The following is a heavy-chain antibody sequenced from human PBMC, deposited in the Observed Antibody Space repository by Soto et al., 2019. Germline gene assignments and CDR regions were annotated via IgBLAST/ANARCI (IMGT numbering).Heavy chain of an antibody. Sequence: GRSLTLSCAASGVTVSSYTVSWDRHAQGKGLEWDSAISGSGSSKYYAVSVKSRFTITRDKSKNTLYLQMNSLRAEDTAVYYCAKDLSSSWYLNAFDIWGQGTMVTVSS. V-gene: IGHV3-23*01. CDR1: GVTVSSYT. CDR2: ISGSGSSK. D-gene: IGHD6-13*01. CDR3: AKDLSSSWYLNAFDI. J-gene: IGHJ3*02.